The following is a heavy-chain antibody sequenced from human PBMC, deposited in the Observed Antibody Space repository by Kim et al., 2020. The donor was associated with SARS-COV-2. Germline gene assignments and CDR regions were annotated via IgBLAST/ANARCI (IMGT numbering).Heavy chain of an antibody. Sequence: SETLSLTCTVSGGSINNKNWWSWVRQPPGKGLEWIGEIYHEGTTNYNPSLKSRVTILVDRSKNQCSLKLTSVTAADTAVYCCARTPDYYYGMDVWGQGTTVTVSS. CDR2: IYHEGTT. J-gene: IGHJ6*02. CDR1: GGSINNKNW. V-gene: IGHV4-4*01. CDR3: ARTPDYYYGMDV.